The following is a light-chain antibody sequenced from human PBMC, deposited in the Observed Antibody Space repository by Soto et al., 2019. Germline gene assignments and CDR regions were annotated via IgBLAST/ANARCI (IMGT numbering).Light chain of an antibody. CDR2: KAS. CDR3: QQYNSDSST. Sequence: DIQMTQSPSTLSASVGDRVTITCRASQSISSWLAWYQQKPGKAPNLLIYKASSLESGDPSRFSGSGSGTEFTLTISSLQPDDFATYYCQQYNSDSSTFGQGTRLESK. CDR1: QSISSW. J-gene: IGKJ5*01. V-gene: IGKV1-5*03.